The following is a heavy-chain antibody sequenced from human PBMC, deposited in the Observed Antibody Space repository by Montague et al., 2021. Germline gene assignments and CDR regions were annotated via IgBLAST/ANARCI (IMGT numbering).Heavy chain of an antibody. Sequence: SLRLSCAASGFSFSTYSMNWVRQAPGKGLEWVSYISSSGSTIYYADSVKGRFTISRDNAKDPLYLQMNSLRDEDTAFYYCARTYGSGNFQAWGQGTLVTVSS. J-gene: IGHJ5*02. D-gene: IGHD3-10*01. CDR3: ARTYGSGNFQA. CDR1: GFSFSTYS. CDR2: ISSSGSTI. V-gene: IGHV3-48*02.